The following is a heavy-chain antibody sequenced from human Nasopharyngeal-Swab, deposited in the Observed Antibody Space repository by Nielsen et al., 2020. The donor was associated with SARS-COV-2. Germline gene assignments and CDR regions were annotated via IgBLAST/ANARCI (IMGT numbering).Heavy chain of an antibody. CDR1: GFTFSSYS. CDR2: ISSSSSYI. Sequence: GESLKISCAASGFTFSSYSVNWVRQAPGKGLEWVSSISSSSSYIYYADSVKGRFTISRDNAKNSLYLQMNSLRAEDTAVYYCARDVHYDILTGYYSYWGQGTLVTVSS. J-gene: IGHJ4*02. CDR3: ARDVHYDILTGYYSY. V-gene: IGHV3-21*01. D-gene: IGHD3-9*01.